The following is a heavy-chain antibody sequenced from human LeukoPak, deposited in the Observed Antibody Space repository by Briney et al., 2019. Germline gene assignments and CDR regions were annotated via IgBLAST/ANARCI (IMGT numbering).Heavy chain of an antibody. D-gene: IGHD2-2*02. CDR2: MYHSGST. CDR3: ARCSSTSCYMSDY. V-gene: IGHV4-38-2*02. CDR1: GYSISSGYY. J-gene: IGHJ4*02. Sequence: SETLSLTCTVSGYSISSGYYCGWIRQPPGKGLEWIGSMYHSGSTYYNPSLKSRVTISVDTSKNQFSLKVSSVTAADTAVYYCARCSSTSCYMSDYWGQGTLVTVSS.